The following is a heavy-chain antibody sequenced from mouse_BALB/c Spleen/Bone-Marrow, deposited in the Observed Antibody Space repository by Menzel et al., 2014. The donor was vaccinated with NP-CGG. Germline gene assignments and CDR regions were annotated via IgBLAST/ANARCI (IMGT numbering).Heavy chain of an antibody. CDR3: ARSNYYGSSYCYFDY. D-gene: IGHD1-1*01. CDR1: GYSITSDYA. CDR2: IGYSDST. V-gene: IGHV3-2*02. Sequence: DVHLVESGPGLVKPSQSLSLTCTVTGYSITSDYAWNWIRQFPGNKLEWMGYIGYSDSTSYNPSLKSRISITRDTSKNQFFLQLNSVTAEDTATYYCARSNYYGSSYCYFDYWGQDTTLTVSS. J-gene: IGHJ2*01.